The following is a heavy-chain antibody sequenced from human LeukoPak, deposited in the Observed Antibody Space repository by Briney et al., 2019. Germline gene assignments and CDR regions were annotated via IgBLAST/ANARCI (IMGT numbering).Heavy chain of an antibody. D-gene: IGHD3-9*01. CDR1: GFTFSSYA. CDR3: AKWSDYDILTGFAGSDY. J-gene: IGHJ4*02. Sequence: GGSLRPSCAASGFTFSSYAMSWVRQAPGKGLEWVSSISGSGGSTYYADSAKGRFTISRDNSKNTLYLQMNSLRAEDTAVYYCAKWSDYDILTGFAGSDYWGQGTLVTVSS. V-gene: IGHV3-23*01. CDR2: ISGSGGST.